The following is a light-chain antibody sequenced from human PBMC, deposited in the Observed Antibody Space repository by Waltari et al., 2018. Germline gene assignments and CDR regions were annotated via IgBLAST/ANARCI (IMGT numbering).Light chain of an antibody. Sequence: QSALTQPASMSGSPGQSITVSCTGATSDIGSHNIVSWYQQHPGKAPKLILYDVNRRPSGVSDRFSGSKSGITASLTISGLQAEDEADYYCCSYAGSTTLVFGGGTKLTVL. J-gene: IGLJ3*02. CDR3: CSYAGSTTLV. CDR2: DVN. V-gene: IGLV2-23*02. CDR1: TSDIGSHNI.